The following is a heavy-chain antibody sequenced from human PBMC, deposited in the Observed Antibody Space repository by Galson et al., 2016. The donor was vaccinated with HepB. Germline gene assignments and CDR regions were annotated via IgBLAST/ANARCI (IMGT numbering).Heavy chain of an antibody. D-gene: IGHD2-8*01. CDR1: GFTFSSYG. Sequence: LRLSCAASGFTFSSYGMHWVRQAPGKGLEWVAVIWYDGDHKYYVDSVKGRFTISRDNSKNTLSLEMIGLRVEDTAVYYCAREGVMFARTFFYFDYWGQGTLVTVSS. CDR2: IWYDGDHK. J-gene: IGHJ4*02. V-gene: IGHV3-33*01. CDR3: AREGVMFARTFFYFDY.